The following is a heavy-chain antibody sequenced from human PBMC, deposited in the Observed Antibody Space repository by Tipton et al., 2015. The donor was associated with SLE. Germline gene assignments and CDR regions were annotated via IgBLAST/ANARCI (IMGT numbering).Heavy chain of an antibody. CDR1: GGSISSSSYY. CDR3: ASGDDLPYYFEY. V-gene: IGHV4-39*07. J-gene: IGHJ4*02. Sequence: TLSLTCTVSGGSISSSSYYWGWIRQPPGKGLEWIGSIYYSGSTYYNPSLKSRVTISVDTSKNQFSLKLSSVTAADTAVYYCASGDDLPYYFEYWGQGTLVTVSS. CDR2: IYYSGST. D-gene: IGHD7-27*01.